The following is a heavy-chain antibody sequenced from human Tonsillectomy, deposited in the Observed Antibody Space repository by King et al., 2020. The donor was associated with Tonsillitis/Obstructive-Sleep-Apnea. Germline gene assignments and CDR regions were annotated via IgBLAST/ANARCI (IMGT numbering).Heavy chain of an antibody. CDR2: ISAYNGNT. CDR1: GYTFTNYG. CDR3: ARNSKGHYFATGAYYTFDY. D-gene: IGHD3-22*01. J-gene: IGHJ4*02. V-gene: IGHV1-18*01. Sequence: QLVQSGAEVKKPGASVKVSCKASGYTFTNYGISWVRQAPGQGLEWMGWISAYNGNTNSAQKLQGRVTMTTDTSTSTAFMELRSLRSDDTAVYYCARNSKGHYFATGAYYTFDYGGQGPLVTVSP.